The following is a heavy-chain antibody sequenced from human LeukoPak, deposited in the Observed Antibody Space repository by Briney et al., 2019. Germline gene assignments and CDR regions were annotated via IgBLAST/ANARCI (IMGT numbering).Heavy chain of an antibody. CDR1: GFTFSSYA. CDR2: ISSNGGST. Sequence: GGSLRLSCAASGFTFSSYAMHWVRQAPGKGLEYVSAISSNGGSTYYANSVKGRFTISRDNSKNTLYLQMGSLRAEDMAVYYCARVRHSGYVGDAFDIWGQGTMVTVSS. CDR3: ARVRHSGYVGDAFDI. V-gene: IGHV3-64*01. J-gene: IGHJ3*02. D-gene: IGHD5-12*01.